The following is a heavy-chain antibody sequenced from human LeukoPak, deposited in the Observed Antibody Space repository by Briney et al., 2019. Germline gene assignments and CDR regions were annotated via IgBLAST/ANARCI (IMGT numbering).Heavy chain of an antibody. D-gene: IGHD5-12*01. J-gene: IGHJ4*02. CDR1: GFTLSDHY. CDR2: TRNKANSYTT. CDR3: SRGQYSGYGVDY. V-gene: IGHV3-72*01. Sequence: PGGSLRLSCAASGFTLSDHYMDWVRQAPGEGLEWVGRTRNKANSYTTEYAASVKGRFTVSRDDSKNSVYLQMNSLKTEDTALYYCSRGQYSGYGVDYWGQGTLVTVSS.